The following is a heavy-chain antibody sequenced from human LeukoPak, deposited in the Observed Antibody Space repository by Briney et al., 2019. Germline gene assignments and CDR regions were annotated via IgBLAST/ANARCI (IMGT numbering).Heavy chain of an antibody. J-gene: IGHJ3*02. V-gene: IGHV4-61*02. CDR2: IYTSGST. CDR3: ARDSSSWYGGAFDI. CDR1: GGSISSGSYY. D-gene: IGHD6-13*01. Sequence: SQTLSLTCTVSGGSISSGSYYWSWIRQPAGKGLEWIGRIYTSGSTNYNPSLKSRVTISVDTSKNQFSLKLSSVAAADTAVYYCARDSSSWYGGAFDIWGQGTMVTVSS.